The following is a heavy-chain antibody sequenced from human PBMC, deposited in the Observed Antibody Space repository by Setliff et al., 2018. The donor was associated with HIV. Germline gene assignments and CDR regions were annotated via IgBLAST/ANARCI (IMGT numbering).Heavy chain of an antibody. V-gene: IGHV4-31*03. J-gene: IGHJ6*03. CDR2: IYYSGST. CDR1: GGSISSGGYY. CDR3: ARAMGANWSYYYYMDV. Sequence: SETLSLTCTVSGGSISSGGYYWSWIRQHPGKGLEWIGFIYYSGSTYHNPSLKSRVTISVDTSKNQFSLKLNSVTAADTAVYYCARAMGANWSYYYYMDVWGKGTTVTVSS. D-gene: IGHD1-26*01.